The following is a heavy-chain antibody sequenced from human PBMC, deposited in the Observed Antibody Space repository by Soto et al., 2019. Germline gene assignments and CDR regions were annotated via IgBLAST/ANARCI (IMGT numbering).Heavy chain of an antibody. CDR1: GYTFTSYG. CDR2: TSGYDGNT. D-gene: IGHD1-1*01. V-gene: IGHV1-18*01. CDR3: ARHNSQWPNWFDP. Sequence: ASVKVSCKASGYTFTSYGISWVRQAPGQGLEWVGWTSGYDGNTDYAHKFRGRVTMTTDTSTNTAYMDLRSLRSDDTAVYYCARHNSQWPNWFDPWGQGTPVTVSS. J-gene: IGHJ5*02.